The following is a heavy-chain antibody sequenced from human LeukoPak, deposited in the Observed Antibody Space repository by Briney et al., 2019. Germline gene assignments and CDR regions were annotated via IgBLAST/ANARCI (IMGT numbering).Heavy chain of an antibody. CDR1: GGSISSDH. Sequence: SETLSLTCTVSGGSISSDHWNWIRQPPGKGLEWIGCIFYSGGTYYNPSLKSRVTISVDMSKSQFSLRLTPVTAADTAVYYCARKNDFEIWGQGTLVTVSS. J-gene: IGHJ3*02. D-gene: IGHD2/OR15-2a*01. CDR2: IFYSGGT. V-gene: IGHV4-59*01. CDR3: ARKNDFEI.